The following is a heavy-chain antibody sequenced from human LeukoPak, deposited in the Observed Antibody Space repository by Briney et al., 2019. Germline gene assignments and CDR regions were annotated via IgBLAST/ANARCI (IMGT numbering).Heavy chain of an antibody. V-gene: IGHV4-34*01. CDR3: ARDLGYSYGYPIGY. Sequence: SETLSLTCAVYGGSFSGYYWSWIRQPPGKGLEWIGEINHSGSTNYNPSLKSRVTISVDTSKNQFSLKLSSVTAADTAVYYCARDLGYSYGYPIGYWGQGTLVTVSS. J-gene: IGHJ4*02. D-gene: IGHD5-18*01. CDR2: INHSGST. CDR1: GGSFSGYY.